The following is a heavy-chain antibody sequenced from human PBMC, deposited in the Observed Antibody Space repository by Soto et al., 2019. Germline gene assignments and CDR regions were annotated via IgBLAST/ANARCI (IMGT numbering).Heavy chain of an antibody. CDR3: VRVPGP. Sequence: SETLSLTCAVSGGSISSGGYSWSWIRQPPGKGLEWIGYIYHSGSTYYNPSLKSRVTISVDRSKNQFSLKLSSVTAADPAVYYCVRVPGPWGQGTLVTVSS. CDR2: IYHSGST. D-gene: IGHD3-10*01. CDR1: GGSISSGGYS. J-gene: IGHJ5*02. V-gene: IGHV4-30-2*01.